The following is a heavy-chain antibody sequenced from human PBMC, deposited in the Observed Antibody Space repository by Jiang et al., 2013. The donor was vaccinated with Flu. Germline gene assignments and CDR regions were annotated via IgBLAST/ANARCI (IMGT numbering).Heavy chain of an antibody. V-gene: IGHV6-1*01. CDR1: GDSVSSNSAA. CDR3: ARGRNYYDSSGYYYSWYFDL. CDR2: TYYRSKWYN. J-gene: IGHJ2*01. Sequence: SQTLSLTCAISGDSVSSNSAAWNWIRQSPSRGLEWLGRTYYRSKWYNDYAVSVKSRITINPDTSKNQFSLQLNSVTPEDTAVYYCARGRNYYDSSGYYYSWYFDLWGLAPWSLSPQ. D-gene: IGHD3-22*01.